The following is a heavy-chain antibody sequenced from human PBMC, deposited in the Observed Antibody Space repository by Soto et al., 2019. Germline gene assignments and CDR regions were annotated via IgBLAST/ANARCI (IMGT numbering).Heavy chain of an antibody. D-gene: IGHD3-3*01. J-gene: IGHJ3*02. V-gene: IGHV6-1*01. CDR1: GDSVSSNSAA. Sequence: PSQTLSLTCAISGDSVSSNSAAWNWIRQSPSRGLEWLGRTYYRSKWYNDYAVSVKSRITINPDTSKNQFSLQLNSVTPEDTAVYYCARSGITMRFGVVTNDAFDIWGQGTMVTVSS. CDR2: TYYRSKWYN. CDR3: ARSGITMRFGVVTNDAFDI.